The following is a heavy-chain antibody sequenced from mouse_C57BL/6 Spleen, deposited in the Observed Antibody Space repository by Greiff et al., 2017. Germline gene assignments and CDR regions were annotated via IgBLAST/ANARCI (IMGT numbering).Heavy chain of an antibody. CDR1: GFSLTSYG. V-gene: IGHV2-4*01. D-gene: IGHD3-1*01. Sequence: VKLMESGPGLVQPSQSLSITCTVSGFSLTSYGVHWVRQPPGKGLEWLGVIWSGGSTDYNAAFISRLSISKDNSKSQVFFKMNSLQADDTAIYYCAKNKGATPYFDVWGTGTTVTVSS. J-gene: IGHJ1*03. CDR3: AKNKGATPYFDV. CDR2: IWSGGST.